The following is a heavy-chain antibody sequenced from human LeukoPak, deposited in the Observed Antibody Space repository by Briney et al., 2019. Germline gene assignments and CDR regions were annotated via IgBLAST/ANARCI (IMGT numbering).Heavy chain of an antibody. D-gene: IGHD4-23*01. V-gene: IGHV3-23*01. Sequence: PGGSLRLSCAASGFTFSSYAMSWVRQAPGKGLEWVSAISGSGGSTYYADSVKGRFTISRDNSKNTLYLQVDSLRAEDTAVYYCAKVTLTTVVTTVAIDYWGQGTLVTVSS. J-gene: IGHJ4*02. CDR3: AKVTLTTVVTTVAIDY. CDR2: ISGSGGST. CDR1: GFTFSSYA.